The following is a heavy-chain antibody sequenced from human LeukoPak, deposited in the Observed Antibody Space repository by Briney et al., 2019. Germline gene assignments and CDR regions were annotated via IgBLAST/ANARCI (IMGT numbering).Heavy chain of an antibody. D-gene: IGHD1-26*01. V-gene: IGHV3-53*01. J-gene: IGHJ4*02. CDR3: AKGLGGSYYGPFDY. CDR1: GFTVSSNY. CDR2: IYSGGST. Sequence: GRSLRLSCAASGFTVSSNYMSWVRQAPGKGLEWVSVIYSGGSTYYADSVKGRFTISRDNSKNTLYLQMNSLRAEDTAVYYCAKGLGGSYYGPFDYWGQGTLVTVSS.